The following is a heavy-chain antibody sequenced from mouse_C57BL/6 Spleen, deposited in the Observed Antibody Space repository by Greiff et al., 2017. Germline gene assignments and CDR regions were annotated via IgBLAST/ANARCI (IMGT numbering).Heavy chain of an antibody. Sequence: QVQLQQSGPELVKPGASVKISCKASGYAFSSSWMNWVKQRPGKGLEWIGRIYPGDGDTNYNGKFKGKATLTADKSSITAYMQLSSLTSEDSAVYFCARELFLRDYWGQGTSVTVSS. D-gene: IGHD1-1*01. CDR2: IYPGDGDT. J-gene: IGHJ4*01. CDR3: ARELFLRDY. CDR1: GYAFSSSW. V-gene: IGHV1-82*01.